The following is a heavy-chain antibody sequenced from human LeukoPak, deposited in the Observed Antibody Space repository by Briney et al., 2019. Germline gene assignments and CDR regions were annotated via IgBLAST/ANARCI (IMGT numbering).Heavy chain of an antibody. CDR1: GGSFSGYY. CDR3: ARDARGVIIYYFDY. D-gene: IGHD3-10*01. Sequence: TSETLSLTCAVYGGSFSGYYWSWIRQPPGKGLEWIGEINHSGSTNYNPSLKSRVTISVDTSKNQFSLKLSSVTAADTAVYYCARDARGVIIYYFDYWGQGTLVTVSS. J-gene: IGHJ4*02. CDR2: INHSGST. V-gene: IGHV4-34*01.